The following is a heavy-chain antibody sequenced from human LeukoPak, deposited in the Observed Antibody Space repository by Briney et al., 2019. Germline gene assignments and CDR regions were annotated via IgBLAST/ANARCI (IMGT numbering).Heavy chain of an antibody. J-gene: IGHJ6*02. Sequence: GGSLRLSCAASGFTFDDYAMHWVRQAPGKGLEWVSGISWNSGSICYADSVKGRFTISRDNAKNSLYLQMNSLRAEDTALYYCAKESIVVVPASGFHYYYGMDVWGQGTTVTVSS. CDR3: AKESIVVVPASGFHYYYGMDV. V-gene: IGHV3-9*01. CDR1: GFTFDDYA. D-gene: IGHD2-2*01. CDR2: ISWNSGSI.